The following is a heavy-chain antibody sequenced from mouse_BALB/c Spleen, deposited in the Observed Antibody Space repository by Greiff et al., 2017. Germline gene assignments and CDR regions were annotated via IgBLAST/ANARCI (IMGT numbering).Heavy chain of an antibody. D-gene: IGHD1-1*01. Sequence: EVQGVESGPGLVKPSQSLSLTCTVTGYSITSDYAWNWIRQFPGNKLEWMGYISYSGSTSYNPSLKSRISITRDTSKNQFFLQLNSVTTEDTATYYCARGYYGSFDYWGQGTTLTVSS. CDR2: ISYSGST. CDR3: ARGYYGSFDY. J-gene: IGHJ2*01. CDR1: GYSITSDYA. V-gene: IGHV3-2*02.